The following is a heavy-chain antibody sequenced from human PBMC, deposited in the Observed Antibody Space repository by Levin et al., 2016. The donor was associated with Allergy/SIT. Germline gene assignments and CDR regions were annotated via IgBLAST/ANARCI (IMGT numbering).Heavy chain of an antibody. V-gene: IGHV1-3*01. CDR3: ARAKPLENEAWFDA. CDR2: INGDNAYI. CDR1: GYTFKDYD. D-gene: IGHD1-1*01. J-gene: IGHJ5*02. Sequence: ASVKVSCKTIGYTFKDYDVHWLRQAPGQRLEWLGWINGDNAYIRYSEDFQGRVTFTRDTSAATAYMEMSSLTSEDTAMYFCARAKPLENEAWFDAWSQGTHVTVSS.